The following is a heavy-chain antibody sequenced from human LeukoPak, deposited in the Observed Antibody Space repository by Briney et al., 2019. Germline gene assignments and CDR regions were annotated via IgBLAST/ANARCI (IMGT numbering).Heavy chain of an antibody. Sequence: ASLKVSCKASGYTVTSYGISWVGQATGQELEWMGWISAYNGNTNYAQKLQGRVTMTTDTSTSTAYMELRSLRSDDTAVYYCARARIVGATNYYYGMDVWGQGTTVTVSS. CDR2: ISAYNGNT. D-gene: IGHD1-26*01. CDR1: GYTVTSYG. J-gene: IGHJ6*02. V-gene: IGHV1-18*01. CDR3: ARARIVGATNYYYGMDV.